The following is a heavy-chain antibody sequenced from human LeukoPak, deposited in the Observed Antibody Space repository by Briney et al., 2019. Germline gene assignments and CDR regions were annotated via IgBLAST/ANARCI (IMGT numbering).Heavy chain of an antibody. D-gene: IGHD1-14*01. CDR1: GFTFDDYA. V-gene: IGHV3-9*03. J-gene: IGHJ3*02. Sequence: GRSLRLSCAASGFTFDDYAMHWVRQARGKALEWVSGISWNSGSIGYADSVKGRFTISRDNAKNSLYLQMNSLRAEDMALYYCAKEEPVGAFDIWGQGTMVTVSS. CDR3: AKEEPVGAFDI. CDR2: ISWNSGSI.